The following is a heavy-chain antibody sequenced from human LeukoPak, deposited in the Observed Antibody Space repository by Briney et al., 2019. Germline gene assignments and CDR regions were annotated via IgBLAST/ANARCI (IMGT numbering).Heavy chain of an antibody. D-gene: IGHD3-3*02. CDR1: GGSISSYF. V-gene: IGHV4-59*08. CDR2: IYYSGST. J-gene: IGHJ3*02. CDR3: ARPGTIRKDDAFDI. Sequence: SETLSLTCTVSGGSISSYFWSWIRQPPGKGLERIGYIYYSGSTNYNPSLKSRVTMSVDTSKNQFSLKLSSVTAADTAVYYCARPGTIRKDDAFDIWGQGTMVTVSS.